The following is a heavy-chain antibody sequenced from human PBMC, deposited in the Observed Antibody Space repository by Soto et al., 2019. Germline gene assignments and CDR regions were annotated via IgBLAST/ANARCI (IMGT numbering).Heavy chain of an antibody. V-gene: IGHV3-30-3*01. CDR1: GFTFSSYV. CDR2: ISYDGGNK. Sequence: GGSLRLSCAASGFTFSSYVMHWVRQAPGKGLEWVAVISYDGGNKYYADSVKGRFTISRDSSKNTLYLQMNSLRGEDTAVYYCARDSAEYYYYGMAVWGQGTKVTVSS. D-gene: IGHD3-10*01. CDR3: ARDSAEYYYYGMAV. J-gene: IGHJ6*02.